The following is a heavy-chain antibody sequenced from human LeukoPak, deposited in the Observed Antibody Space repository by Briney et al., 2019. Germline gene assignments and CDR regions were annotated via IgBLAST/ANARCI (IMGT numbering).Heavy chain of an antibody. Sequence: SLRRYYRAYALNSNTYSTTSTRHAQRHRPEALSVIFVEVGTTPYADSVKGRFTISRDNSKNMVYLQMNRLRAEDTAIYYCGKDGHCPDSVCPTKIVVAGYVDHWGQGTLVTVSS. CDR2: IFVEVGTT. CDR1: ALNSNTYS. J-gene: IGHJ4*02. CDR3: GKDGHCPDSVCPTKIVVAGYVDH. V-gene: IGHV3-23*01. D-gene: IGHD6-19*01.